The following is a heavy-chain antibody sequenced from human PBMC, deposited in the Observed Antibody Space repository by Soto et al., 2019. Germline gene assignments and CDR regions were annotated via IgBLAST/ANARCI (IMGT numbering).Heavy chain of an antibody. D-gene: IGHD2-2*01. V-gene: IGHV4-59*11. CDR3: ASFSCDTTPCYVLDS. CDR2: IHYSGNT. J-gene: IGHJ5*01. CDR1: GGSISSHY. Sequence: QVQLQESGPGLVKPSETLSLTCSVSGGSISSHYWAWIRQPPGKGLEWVGYIHYSGNTNYNPSLKSRVTISVDTSKKQFSLMLTSVTAADTAMYFCASFSCDTTPCYVLDSWGQGTLVTVSS.